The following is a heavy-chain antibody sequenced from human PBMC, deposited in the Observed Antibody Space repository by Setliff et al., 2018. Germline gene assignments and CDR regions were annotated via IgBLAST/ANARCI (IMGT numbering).Heavy chain of an antibody. J-gene: IGHJ6*03. CDR1: GGTFSSYV. CDR2: SIPMFGT. V-gene: IGHV1-69*13. Sequence: ASVKVSCKASGGTFSSYVISWVREAPGQGLEWMGGSIPMFGTNYAQKFQGRVTITADASTSTAYMELSSLGSGDTAVYYCAGGQPLVRKYYYYMDVWGKGTTVTVSS. D-gene: IGHD3-10*01. CDR3: AGGQPLVRKYYYYMDV.